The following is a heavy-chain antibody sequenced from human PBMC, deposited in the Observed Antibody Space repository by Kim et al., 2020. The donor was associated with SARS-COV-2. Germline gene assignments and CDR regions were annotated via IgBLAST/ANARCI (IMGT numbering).Heavy chain of an antibody. CDR3: ARGGGSYRGDY. Sequence: TKFSQKFQGRVTITRDTSASTSYMELSSLRSEDTAVYYCARGGGSYRGDYWGQGTLVTVSS. D-gene: IGHD1-26*01. V-gene: IGHV1-3*01. CDR2: T. J-gene: IGHJ4*02.